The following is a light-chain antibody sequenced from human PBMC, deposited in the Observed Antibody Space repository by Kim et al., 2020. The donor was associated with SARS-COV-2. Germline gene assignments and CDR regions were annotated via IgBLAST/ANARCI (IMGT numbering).Light chain of an antibody. CDR3: SSYTTSTTRV. CDR2: DVG. CDR1: SSDVGGYNY. V-gene: IGLV2-14*03. J-gene: IGLJ3*02. Sequence: QSALTQPASVSGSPGQSTTISCSGSSSDVGGYNYVSWYQQHQGKAPKLIIYDVGTRPSGVSYRFSGSKSGNTASLTISGLQTEDEADYYCSSYTTSTTRVFGGGTKLTVL.